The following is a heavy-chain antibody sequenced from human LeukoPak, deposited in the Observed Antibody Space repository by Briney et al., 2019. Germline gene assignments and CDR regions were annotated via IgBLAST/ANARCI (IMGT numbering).Heavy chain of an antibody. CDR3: ARAHDYGGNDLDY. D-gene: IGHD4-23*01. CDR2: IIPIFGTA. J-gene: IGHJ4*02. Sequence: SVTVSCTASGGTFSSYANSWVRQPPGQGLEWMGRIIPIFGTANYAQKFQGRVTITTDESTSTAYMELSSLRSEDTAVYYCARAHDYGGNDLDYWGQGTLVTVSS. CDR1: GGTFSSYA. V-gene: IGHV1-69*05.